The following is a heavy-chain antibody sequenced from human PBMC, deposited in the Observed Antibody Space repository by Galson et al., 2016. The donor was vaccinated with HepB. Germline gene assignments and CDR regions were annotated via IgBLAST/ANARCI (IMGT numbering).Heavy chain of an antibody. CDR2: FGDGGDI. CDR1: GFTFSSYA. Sequence: SLRLSCAASGFTFSSYAMTWVRQAPGQGPEWVSTFGDGGDIYYADSVKGRFTISRDNSRNTVYLQMSSLRADDTAVYYCAGVPIGKRRDYWGQGTLVTVAS. V-gene: IGHV3-23*01. J-gene: IGHJ4*02. CDR3: AGVPIGKRRDY. D-gene: IGHD2-2*01.